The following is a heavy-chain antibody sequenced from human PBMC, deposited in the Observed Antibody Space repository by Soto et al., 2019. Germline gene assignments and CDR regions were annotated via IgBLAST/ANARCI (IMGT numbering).Heavy chain of an antibody. CDR2: MYHSGST. Sequence: PSETLSLTCAVSGGSISSGGYSWSWIRQPPGKGLEWIGYMYHSGSTYYNPSLKSRVTISVDTSKNQFSLKLSSVTAADTAVYYCASSNIAAAGFYYYVMDVSGRGTTVTVSS. D-gene: IGHD6-13*01. J-gene: IGHJ6*02. V-gene: IGHV4-30-2*02. CDR1: GGSISSGGYS. CDR3: ASSNIAAAGFYYYVMDV.